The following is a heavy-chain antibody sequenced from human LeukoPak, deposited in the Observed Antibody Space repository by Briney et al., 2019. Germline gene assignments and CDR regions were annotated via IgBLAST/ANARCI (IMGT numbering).Heavy chain of an antibody. Sequence: GGSLRLSCAAYGFTFSIYAMSWVRQAPGKGLEWVSAISGSGGTAYYADSVKGRFTISRDNSKNTLYLQMNSLRAEDTAVYYCAKNRGAGSHYYYHMNVWVKGTTVTVSS. J-gene: IGHJ6*03. D-gene: IGHD1-26*01. CDR2: ISGSGGTA. CDR1: GFTFSIYA. CDR3: AKNRGAGSHYYYHMNV. V-gene: IGHV3-23*01.